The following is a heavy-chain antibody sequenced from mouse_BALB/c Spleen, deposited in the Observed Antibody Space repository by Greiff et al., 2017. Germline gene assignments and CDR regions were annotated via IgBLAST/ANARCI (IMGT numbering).Heavy chain of an antibody. CDR3: ARVSTMRYFDV. Sequence: EVQLQESGGGLVQPGGSLRLSCATSGFTFTDYYMSWVRQPPGKALEWLGFIRNKANGYTTEYSASVKGRFTISRDNSQSILYLQMNTLRAEDSATYYCARVSTMRYFDVWGAGTTVTVSS. CDR2: IRNKANGYTT. V-gene: IGHV7-3*02. D-gene: IGHD2-4*01. J-gene: IGHJ1*01. CDR1: GFTFTDYY.